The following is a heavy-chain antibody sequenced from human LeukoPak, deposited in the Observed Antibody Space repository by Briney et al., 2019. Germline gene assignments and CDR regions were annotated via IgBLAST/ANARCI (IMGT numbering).Heavy chain of an antibody. CDR2: IYHSGST. D-gene: IGHD4-17*01. Sequence: PPETLSLTCTVSGYSISSGYYWGWIRQPPGKGLEWIGSIYHSGSTYYNPSLKSRVTISVDTSKNQFSLKLSSVTAADTAVYYYARDSPTYFDYWGQGTLITVSS. CDR1: GYSISSGYY. CDR3: ARDSPTYFDY. V-gene: IGHV4-38-2*02. J-gene: IGHJ4*02.